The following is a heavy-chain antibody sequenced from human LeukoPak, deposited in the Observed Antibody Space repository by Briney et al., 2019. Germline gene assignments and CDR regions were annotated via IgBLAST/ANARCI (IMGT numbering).Heavy chain of an antibody. Sequence: GVSLRLSCAASGFTFSSYSMNWVRQAPGKGLEWVSYTSSSSSTIYYADSVKGRFTISRDNAKNSLYLQMNSLRDEDTAVYYCARSRMGFCSGGSCPFDYWGQGTLVTVS. CDR3: ARSRMGFCSGGSCPFDY. CDR1: GFTFSSYS. J-gene: IGHJ4*02. D-gene: IGHD2-15*01. V-gene: IGHV3-48*02. CDR2: TSSSSSTI.